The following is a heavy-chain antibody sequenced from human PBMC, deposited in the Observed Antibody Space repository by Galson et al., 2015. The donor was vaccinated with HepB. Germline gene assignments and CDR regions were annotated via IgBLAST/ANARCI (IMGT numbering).Heavy chain of an antibody. V-gene: IGHV3-21*01. CDR3: ARDVAAAALPPFDP. Sequence: SLRLSCAASGFTFSSYSMNWVRQAPGKGLEWVSSISSSSSYIYYADSVKGRFTISRDNAKNSLYLQMNSLRAEDTAVYYCARDVAAAALPPFDPWGQGTLVTVSS. J-gene: IGHJ5*02. CDR1: GFTFSSYS. D-gene: IGHD6-13*01. CDR2: ISSSSSYI.